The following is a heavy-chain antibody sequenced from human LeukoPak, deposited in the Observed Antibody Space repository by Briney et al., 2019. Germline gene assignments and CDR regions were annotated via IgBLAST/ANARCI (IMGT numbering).Heavy chain of an antibody. CDR3: ARVSGRLERQSDLDY. Sequence: GGSLRLSCAASGFTFSSYSMNWARQAPGKGLEWVSSISGDSTYIYNAGSVKGRFTISRDNAQASLYLQMISLRADDTAVYYCARVSGRLERQSDLDYWGQGTLVIVSS. V-gene: IGHV3-21*01. CDR1: GFTFSSYS. CDR2: ISGDSTYI. J-gene: IGHJ4*02. D-gene: IGHD1-1*01.